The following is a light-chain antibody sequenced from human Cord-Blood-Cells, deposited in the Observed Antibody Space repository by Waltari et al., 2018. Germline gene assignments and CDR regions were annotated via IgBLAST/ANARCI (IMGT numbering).Light chain of an antibody. Sequence: EIVMTQSPATLSVSPGERATLSCRASQSVSSNLAWYQQKPGQAPRLLIYGASTRAHGIPARFSGSGSGTEFTLTISSLQSEDFAVYYCQQYNNWPPASFGQGTKLEIK. V-gene: IGKV3-15*01. J-gene: IGKJ2*03. CDR2: GAS. CDR1: QSVSSN. CDR3: QQYNNWPPAS.